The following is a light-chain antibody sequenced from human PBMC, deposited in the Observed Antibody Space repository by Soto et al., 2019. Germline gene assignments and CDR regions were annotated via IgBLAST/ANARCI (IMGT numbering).Light chain of an antibody. J-gene: IGKJ3*01. CDR2: LGS. CDR1: QSLLHSNGYNY. V-gene: IGKV2-28*01. CDR3: MQALQTPQFT. Sequence: DIVMTQSPLSLPVTHGEPASISCRSSQSLLHSNGYNYLDWYLQKPGQSPQLLIYLGSNRASGVPDRFSGSGSGTDFTLKISRVEAEDVGVYYCMQALQTPQFTFGPGTKVDIK.